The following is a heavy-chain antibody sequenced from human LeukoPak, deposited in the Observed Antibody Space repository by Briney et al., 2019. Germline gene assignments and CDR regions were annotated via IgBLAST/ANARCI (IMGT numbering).Heavy chain of an antibody. CDR1: GYTLTELS. J-gene: IGHJ4*02. Sequence: GASVKVSCKVSGYTLTELSMHWVRQAPGKGLEWMGGFDPEDGETIYPQKFQGRVTMTEDTSTDTAYMELSSLRSEDTAVYYCATGGYSYTHPLDYWGQGTLVTVSS. CDR3: ATGGYSYTHPLDY. CDR2: FDPEDGET. D-gene: IGHD5-18*01. V-gene: IGHV1-24*01.